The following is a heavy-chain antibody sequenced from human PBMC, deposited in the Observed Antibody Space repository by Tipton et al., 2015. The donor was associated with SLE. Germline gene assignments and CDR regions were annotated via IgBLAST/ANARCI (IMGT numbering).Heavy chain of an antibody. CDR3: ARVVRATVTFYYYYYMDV. D-gene: IGHD4-17*01. V-gene: IGHV4-4*08. Sequence: TLSLTCTVSGGSISSYYWSWIRQPPGQGLEWIGYIYTSGSTNYNPPLKSRVTISVDTSKNQFSLKLSSVTAADTAVYYCARVVRATVTFYYYYYMDVWGKGTTVTVSS. CDR2: IYTSGST. J-gene: IGHJ6*03. CDR1: GGSISSYY.